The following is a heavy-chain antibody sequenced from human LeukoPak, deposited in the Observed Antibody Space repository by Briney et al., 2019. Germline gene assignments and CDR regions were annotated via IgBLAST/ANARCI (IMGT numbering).Heavy chain of an antibody. CDR3: ARVLVRDSSGLPFDY. CDR2: INAGNGNT. J-gene: IGHJ4*02. CDR1: GYTFTSYA. V-gene: IGHV1-3*01. Sequence: GASVKVSCKASGYTFTSYAMHWVRQAPGQRLEWMGWINAGNGNTKYSQKFQGRVTITRDTSASTAYMELSSLRSEDTAVYYCARVLVRDSSGLPFDYWGQGTLVTVSS. D-gene: IGHD6-19*01.